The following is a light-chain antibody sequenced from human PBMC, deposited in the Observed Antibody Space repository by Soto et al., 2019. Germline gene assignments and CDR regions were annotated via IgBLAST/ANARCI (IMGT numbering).Light chain of an antibody. CDR3: SSYTSNSTYVI. CDR2: EVS. Sequence: QSALTQPASVSGSPGQSITISCTGTSSDVGTYNYVSWYRQHPGKAPKLMIYEVSNRPSGVSNRFSGSKSVNTASLTISGLQAEDEADYYCSSYTSNSTYVIFGGGTKLTVL. CDR1: SSDVGTYNY. V-gene: IGLV2-14*01. J-gene: IGLJ2*01.